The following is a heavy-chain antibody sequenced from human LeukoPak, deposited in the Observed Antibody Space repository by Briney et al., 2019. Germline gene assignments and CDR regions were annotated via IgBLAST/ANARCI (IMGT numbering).Heavy chain of an antibody. V-gene: IGHV3-23*01. J-gene: IGHJ5*02. Sequence: GGSLRLSCAASGFTLSSFAMSWVRQAPGKGLEWVSASAGGSTFYADSVKGRFTISRDNSKNTLFLQMSSLRAEDTAVYYCAKPYSGTILTGWFDPWGQGTLVTVSS. CDR2: SAGGST. D-gene: IGHD3-9*01. CDR3: AKPYSGTILTGWFDP. CDR1: GFTLSSFA.